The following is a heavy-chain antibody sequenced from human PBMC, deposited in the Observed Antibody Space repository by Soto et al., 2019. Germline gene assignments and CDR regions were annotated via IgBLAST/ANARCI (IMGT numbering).Heavy chain of an antibody. CDR2: ILPTSVTP. D-gene: IGHD3-22*01. Sequence: QVQLVQSGAEVKKPGSSVKVSCQASGGTFRGYAISWVRQAPGQGLEWLGGILPTSVTPNYAQKFQGRVTLTADESTNTDYMEVRSLRSGDTAVYYCARGYDVNSELDYWGQGTLVTVSS. CDR3: ARGYDVNSELDY. J-gene: IGHJ4*02. CDR1: GGTFRGYA. V-gene: IGHV1-69*01.